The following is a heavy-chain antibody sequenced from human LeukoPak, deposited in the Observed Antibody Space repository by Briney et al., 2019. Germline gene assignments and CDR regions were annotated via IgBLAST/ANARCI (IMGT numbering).Heavy chain of an antibody. Sequence: PSETLSLTCTVSGNSLSSGYYWGWIRQTPGKGLGWIGSIYHSGSTYYNPSLKSRVTISVDTSKNQFSLNLRSVTAADTAVYYCAGQYDSSAYYFYWGQGTLVTVSS. V-gene: IGHV4-38-2*02. CDR3: AGQYDSSAYYFY. J-gene: IGHJ4*02. CDR1: GNSLSSGYY. CDR2: IYHSGST. D-gene: IGHD3-22*01.